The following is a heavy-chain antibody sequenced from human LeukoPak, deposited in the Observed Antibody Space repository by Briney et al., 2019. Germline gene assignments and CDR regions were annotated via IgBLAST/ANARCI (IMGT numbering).Heavy chain of an antibody. CDR2: ISASGGYT. J-gene: IGHJ4*02. D-gene: IGHD6-19*01. CDR3: AKEAGSGWSYFDS. Sequence: GSLRLSCAASGFTFSSYGMSWVRQAPGKGLEWVSGISASGGYTYYADSVRGRFTVSRDSSKNTLYLQLNSLRAEDTAVYSCAKEAGSGWSYFDSWGQGTLVTVSS. CDR1: GFTFSSYG. V-gene: IGHV3-23*01.